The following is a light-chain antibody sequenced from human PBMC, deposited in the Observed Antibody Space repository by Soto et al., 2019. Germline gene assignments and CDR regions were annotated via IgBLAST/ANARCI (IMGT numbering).Light chain of an antibody. CDR1: QSVSSN. J-gene: IGKJ5*01. CDR3: QQYNNWPPIT. V-gene: IGKV3-15*01. Sequence: EIVMTQSPATLSVSPGERATLSCRASQSVSSNLAWYQQKPGQAPRLLIYGASTRATGIPARFSGSGSGTEFTLTISSLQSEDFAFYYWQQYNNWPPITFGQGTRLEIK. CDR2: GAS.